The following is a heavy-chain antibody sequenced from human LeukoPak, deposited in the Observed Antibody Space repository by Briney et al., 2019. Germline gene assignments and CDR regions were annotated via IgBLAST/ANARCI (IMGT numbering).Heavy chain of an antibody. V-gene: IGHV3-21*01. CDR3: ARDPSPPHYYDSKGRSY. CDR1: GFTFSSYS. CDR2: ISSSSSYI. J-gene: IGHJ4*02. Sequence: GGSLRFSCAASGFTFSSYSMNWVRQAPGKGLEWVSSISSSSSYIYYADSVKGRFTISRDNAKNSLYLQMNSLRAEDTAVYYCARDPSPPHYYDSKGRSYWGQGTLVTASS. D-gene: IGHD3-22*01.